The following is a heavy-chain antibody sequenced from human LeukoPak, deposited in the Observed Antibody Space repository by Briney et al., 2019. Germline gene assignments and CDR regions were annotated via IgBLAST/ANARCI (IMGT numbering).Heavy chain of an antibody. V-gene: IGHV3-48*01. CDR2: ISSSSSTI. J-gene: IGHJ5*02. D-gene: IGHD1-26*01. CDR3: ARGRVGAPGGNNWFDP. CDR1: GFTFSSYS. Sequence: GGSLRLSCAASGFTFSSYSMNWVCQAPGKGLEWVSYISSSSSTIYYADSVKGRFTISRDNAKNSLYLQMNSLRAEDTAVYYCARGRVGAPGGNNWFDPWGQGTLVTVSS.